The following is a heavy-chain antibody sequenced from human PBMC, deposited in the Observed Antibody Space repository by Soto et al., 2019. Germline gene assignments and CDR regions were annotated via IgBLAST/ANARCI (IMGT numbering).Heavy chain of an antibody. V-gene: IGHV3-23*01. CDR1: GFTFSSYA. Sequence: LRLSCAASGFTFSSYAMSWVRQAPGKGLEWVSAISGSGGSTYYADSVKGRFTISRDNSKNTLYLQMNSLRAEDTAVYYCAKGGASIAVAGTLVGPFDYWGQGTLVTVSS. CDR3: AKGGASIAVAGTLVGPFDY. D-gene: IGHD6-19*01. J-gene: IGHJ4*02. CDR2: ISGSGGST.